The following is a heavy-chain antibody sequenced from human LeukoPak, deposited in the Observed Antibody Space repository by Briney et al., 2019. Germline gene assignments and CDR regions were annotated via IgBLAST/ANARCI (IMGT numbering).Heavy chain of an antibody. D-gene: IGHD1-26*01. CDR1: GFTFNKYS. CDR2: MSGSGSRT. J-gene: IGHJ4*02. CDR3: AKDRVGAILYFDY. Sequence: GGSLRLSCAASGFTFNKYSMNWVRQAPGKGLEWVSAMSGSGSRTYYADSVKGRFTISRDNSKNTLYLQMSSLRVEDTALYYCAKDRVGAILYFDYWGQGTLVTVSS. V-gene: IGHV3-23*01.